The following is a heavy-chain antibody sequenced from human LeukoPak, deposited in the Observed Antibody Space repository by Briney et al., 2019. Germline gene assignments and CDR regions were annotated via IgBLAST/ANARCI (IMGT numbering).Heavy chain of an antibody. CDR3: ARVGPSKTVRSFDY. D-gene: IGHD3/OR15-3a*01. Sequence: PSQTLSLTCTVSGGSISSGDYYWSWIRQPPGKGLEWIGYIYYSGSTYYNPSLKSRVTISVDTSKNQFSLKLSSVTAAHTAVYDCARVGPSKTVRSFDYWGQGTLVTVSS. J-gene: IGHJ4*02. CDR1: GGSISSGDYY. V-gene: IGHV4-30-4*08. CDR2: IYYSGST.